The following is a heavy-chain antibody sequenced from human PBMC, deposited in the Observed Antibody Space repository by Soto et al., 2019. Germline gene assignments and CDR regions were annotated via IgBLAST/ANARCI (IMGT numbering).Heavy chain of an antibody. D-gene: IGHD4-17*01. CDR1: GYTFTSYY. V-gene: IGHV1-46*01. CDR3: ATTVVNPRGEWFDP. Sequence: QVQLVQSGAEVKKPGASVKVSCKASGYTFTSYYMHWVRQAPGQGLEWMGIINPSGGSTSYAQQFKGRITMTRDTSKSTVYMELSRLRSEDTAVYYCATTVVNPRGEWFDPWGQGTLVTVSS. J-gene: IGHJ5*02. CDR2: INPSGGST.